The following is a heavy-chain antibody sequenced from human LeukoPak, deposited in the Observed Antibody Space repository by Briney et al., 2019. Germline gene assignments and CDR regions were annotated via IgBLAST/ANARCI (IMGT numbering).Heavy chain of an antibody. CDR3: AKDRPDPYFDY. CDR1: GFTLSSYG. J-gene: IGHJ4*02. Sequence: GGSLRLSCAASGFTLSSYGMHWVRQAPGKGLEWVAFIRSDGSVEYYVDSVKGRFTISRDNSKNTLYLQMNSLRTDDTAVYYCAKDRPDPYFDYWGQGTLVTVSS. CDR2: IRSDGSVE. V-gene: IGHV3-30*02.